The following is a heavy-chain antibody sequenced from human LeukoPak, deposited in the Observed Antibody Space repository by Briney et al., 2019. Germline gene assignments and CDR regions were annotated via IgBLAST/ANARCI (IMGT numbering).Heavy chain of an antibody. Sequence: PSETLSLTCTVSGGSISSSIYYWGWIRQPPGKGLEWIGSIYYSGSTYYNPSLKSRVTISVDTSKNQFSLKLSSVTAADTAVYYCASSIWFGELPPFDYWGQGTLVTVSS. CDR2: IYYSGST. J-gene: IGHJ4*02. CDR3: ASSIWFGELPPFDY. V-gene: IGHV4-39*01. D-gene: IGHD3-10*01. CDR1: GGSISSSIYY.